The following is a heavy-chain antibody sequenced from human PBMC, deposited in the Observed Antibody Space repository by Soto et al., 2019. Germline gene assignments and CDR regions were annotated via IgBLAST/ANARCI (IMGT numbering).Heavy chain of an antibody. V-gene: IGHV3-23*01. Sequence: TGGSLRLSCAASGFTFSSYAMSWVRQAPGKGLEWVSAISGSGGSTYYADSVKGRFTISRDNSKNTLYLQMNSLRAEDTAVYYCAKDNIVTMIVAVINPSFDYWGQGTLVTVSS. J-gene: IGHJ4*02. CDR3: AKDNIVTMIVAVINPSFDY. CDR1: GFTFSSYA. D-gene: IGHD3-22*01. CDR2: ISGSGGST.